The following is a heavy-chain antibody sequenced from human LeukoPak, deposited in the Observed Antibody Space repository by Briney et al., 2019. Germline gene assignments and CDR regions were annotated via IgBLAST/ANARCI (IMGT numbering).Heavy chain of an antibody. J-gene: IGHJ4*02. CDR2: IYSSGSS. D-gene: IGHD3/OR15-3a*01. CDR1: GGSISTYY. Sequence: SETLSLTCTVSGGSISTYYWSWIRQPAGKGLEWIGRIYSSGSSNYNPSLKSRLTMSVDTSKNQFSLRLRSVTAADTAMYFCARDRHNYGFYFDSWGQGTLVTVSS. CDR3: ARDRHNYGFYFDS. V-gene: IGHV4-4*07.